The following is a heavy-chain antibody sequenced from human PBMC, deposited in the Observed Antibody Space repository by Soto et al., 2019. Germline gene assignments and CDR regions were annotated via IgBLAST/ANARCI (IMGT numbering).Heavy chain of an antibody. D-gene: IGHD3-10*01. CDR2: INSDGSGT. Sequence: GGSLRLSCAASGFTFSSYWMHWVRQAPGKGLEWVSRINSDGSGTTYADSVRGRFTISRDNAMNTLYLQMNSLTVEDTAVYYCARRNRLSYTSDYWGQGTLVTVSS. V-gene: IGHV3-74*01. J-gene: IGHJ4*02. CDR1: GFTFSSYW. CDR3: ARRNRLSYTSDY.